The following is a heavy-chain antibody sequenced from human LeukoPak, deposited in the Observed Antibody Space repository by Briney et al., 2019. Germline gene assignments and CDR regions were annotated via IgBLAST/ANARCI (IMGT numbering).Heavy chain of an antibody. CDR3: AKTVGYLPDY. J-gene: IGHJ4*01. CDR1: GFTFSSYG. D-gene: IGHD2-15*01. V-gene: IGHV3-30*02. CDR2: IRYGGTNK. Sequence: GGSLRLSCAASGFTFSSYGMHWVRQAPGKGLEWVAFIRYGGTNKYYADSVKGRFTISRDNSKNTLYLQMSSLRTEDTAVYYCAKTVGYLPDYWGHGTLVTVSS.